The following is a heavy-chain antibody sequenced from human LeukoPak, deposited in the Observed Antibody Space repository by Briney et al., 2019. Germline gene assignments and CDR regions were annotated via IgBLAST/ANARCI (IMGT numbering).Heavy chain of an antibody. J-gene: IGHJ4*02. CDR2: IYQSGST. D-gene: IGHD7-27*01. Sequence: SETLSLTCTVSGYSISNGYYWGWTGQPPGKGLEWIGSIYQSGSTFYNPSLKSRVTLSVDTSENQFSLKLSSVTAADTAVHYCARLAWGRLDYWGQGILVTVSS. V-gene: IGHV4-38-2*02. CDR3: ARLAWGRLDY. CDR1: GYSISNGYY.